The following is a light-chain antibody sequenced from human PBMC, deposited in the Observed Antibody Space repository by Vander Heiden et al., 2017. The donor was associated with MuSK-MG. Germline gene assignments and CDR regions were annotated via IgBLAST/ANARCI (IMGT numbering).Light chain of an antibody. CDR3: QVWDDSSDHPI. Sequence: SYELPQPPSVSVAPGQPARITCGGRNIGSKSVHWYQLKPGQAPVLVVHDDRDRPSGSPERFSGSNSENTATLTSSSVEAGDEADYHCQVWDDSSDHPIFGGGTELTVL. V-gene: IGLV3-21*02. J-gene: IGLJ2*01. CDR1: NIGSKS. CDR2: DDR.